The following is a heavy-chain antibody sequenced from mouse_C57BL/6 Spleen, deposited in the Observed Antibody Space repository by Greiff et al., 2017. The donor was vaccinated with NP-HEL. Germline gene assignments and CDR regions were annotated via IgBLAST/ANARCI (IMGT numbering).Heavy chain of an antibody. D-gene: IGHD2-1*01. CDR3: TRRGNYAWFAY. CDR1: GFTFSDAW. CDR2: FSNKANNHAT. V-gene: IGHV6-6*01. Sequence: DVHLVESGGGLVQPGGAMKLSCAASGFTFSDAWMDWVRQSPEKGLEWVAEFSNKANNHATYYAESVKGRFTISRDDSKSSVYLQMNSLRAEDTGIYYCTRRGNYAWFAYWGQGTLVTVSA. J-gene: IGHJ3*01.